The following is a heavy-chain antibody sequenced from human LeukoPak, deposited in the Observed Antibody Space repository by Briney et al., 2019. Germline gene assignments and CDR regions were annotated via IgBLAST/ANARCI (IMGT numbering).Heavy chain of an antibody. J-gene: IGHJ4*02. D-gene: IGHD5-24*01. V-gene: IGHV1-24*01. CDR1: VYTLTELT. CDR3: ATGTRWLQFHF. CDR2: FDPEDGET. Sequence: ASVKVSCKVSVYTLTELTMHWVRQAPGEGREWMGGFDPEDGETIYAQKFRGRVTMTEDTSTDTAYMELSSLRSEDTAVYYCATGTRWLQFHFWGQGTLVTVSS.